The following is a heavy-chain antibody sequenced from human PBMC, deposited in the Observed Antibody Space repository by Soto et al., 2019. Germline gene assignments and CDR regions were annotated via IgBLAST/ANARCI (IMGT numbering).Heavy chain of an antibody. CDR2: MNPNSGNT. CDR1: GYTFTSYD. Sequence: GASVKVSCKASGYTFTSYDINWVRQATGQGLEWMGWMNPNSGNTGYAQKFQGRVTMTRNTSISTAYMELSSLRSEDTAVYYCARGVEYSSSLGSYYYYGMDVWGQGTTVTVS. D-gene: IGHD6-6*01. CDR3: ARGVEYSSSLGSYYYYGMDV. J-gene: IGHJ6*02. V-gene: IGHV1-8*01.